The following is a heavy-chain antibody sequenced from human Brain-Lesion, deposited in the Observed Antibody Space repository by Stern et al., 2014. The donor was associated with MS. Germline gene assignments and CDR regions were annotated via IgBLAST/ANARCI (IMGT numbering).Heavy chain of an antibody. J-gene: IGHJ3*02. V-gene: IGHV4-4*02. CDR1: GGSISSSNW. CDR2: IYHSGGT. CDR3: ARELPDLNAFDI. D-gene: IGHD1-14*01. Sequence: DQLVESGPGLVKPSGTLSLTCAVSGGSISSSNWWSWVRQSPGKGLAWIGEIYHSGGTKYSPSFESRVIISVDKSKNQFSLKLIYVTAADTAVYYCARELPDLNAFDIWGQGTMVTVSS.